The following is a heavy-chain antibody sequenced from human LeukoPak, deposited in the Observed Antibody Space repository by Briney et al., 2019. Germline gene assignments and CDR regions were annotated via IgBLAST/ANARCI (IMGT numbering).Heavy chain of an antibody. V-gene: IGHV3-23*01. Sequence: GGSLRLSCAAPGFTFSSYAMSWVRQAPGKGLEWVSAISGSGGSTYYADSVKGRFTISRDNSKNTLYLQMNSLRAEDTAVYYCAKDMSGYYRPFDYWGQGTLVTVSS. CDR2: ISGSGGST. J-gene: IGHJ4*02. CDR3: AKDMSGYYRPFDY. CDR1: GFTFSSYA. D-gene: IGHD3-3*01.